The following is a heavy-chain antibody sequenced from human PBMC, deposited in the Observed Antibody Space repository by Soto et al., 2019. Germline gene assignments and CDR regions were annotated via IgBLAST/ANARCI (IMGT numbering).Heavy chain of an antibody. D-gene: IGHD3-22*01. V-gene: IGHV3-11*06. CDR2: ISSSSTYT. CDR1: GFTFSDYY. Sequence: QVQLVASGGGLVKPGGSLRLSCAASGFTFSDYYMSWIRQAPGKGLEWVSYISSSSTYTNYADSVKGRFTISRDNTKNALYLQMNSLRAEDTAVYYCARSRIVNYYFYGMDVWGQGTTVTVSS. J-gene: IGHJ6*02. CDR3: ARSRIVNYYFYGMDV.